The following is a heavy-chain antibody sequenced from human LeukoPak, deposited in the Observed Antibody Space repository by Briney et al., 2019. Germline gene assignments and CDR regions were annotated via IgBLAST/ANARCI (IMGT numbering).Heavy chain of an antibody. D-gene: IGHD3-22*01. Sequence: ASVKVSCKASGGTFSSYAISWVRQAPGQRLEWMGWINAGNGNTKYSQKFQGRVTITRDTSASTAYMELSSLRSEDTAVYYCARKGYDSSGYYKSNYFDYWGQGTLVTVSS. CDR1: GGTFSSYA. V-gene: IGHV1-3*01. CDR2: INAGNGNT. J-gene: IGHJ4*02. CDR3: ARKGYDSSGYYKSNYFDY.